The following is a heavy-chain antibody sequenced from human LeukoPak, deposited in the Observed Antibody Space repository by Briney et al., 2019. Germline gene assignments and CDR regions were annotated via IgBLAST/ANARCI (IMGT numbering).Heavy chain of an antibody. CDR2: IIPIFGTA. Sequence: SVKVSCKAHGYTFTSYAISWVRQAPGQGLEWMGRIIPIFGTANYAQKFQGRVTITADESTSTAYMELSSLRSEDTAVYYCARTTVNNPYMDVWGKGTTVTVSS. V-gene: IGHV1-69*13. CDR3: ARTTVNNPYMDV. D-gene: IGHD4-17*01. J-gene: IGHJ6*03. CDR1: GYTFTSYA.